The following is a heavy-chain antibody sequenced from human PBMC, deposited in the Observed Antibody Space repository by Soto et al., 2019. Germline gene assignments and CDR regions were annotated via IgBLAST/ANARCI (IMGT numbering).Heavy chain of an antibody. Sequence: ASVKVSCKASGYTFTSYYMHWVRQAPGQGLEWMGIINPSGGSTSYAQKFQGRVTMTRDTSTSTVYMELSSLRSEDTAVYYCARELYYYDSSGYYYNHNWFDPWGQGTLLTVSS. J-gene: IGHJ5*02. V-gene: IGHV1-46*01. CDR1: GYTFTSYY. CDR3: ARELYYYDSSGYYYNHNWFDP. D-gene: IGHD3-22*01. CDR2: INPSGGST.